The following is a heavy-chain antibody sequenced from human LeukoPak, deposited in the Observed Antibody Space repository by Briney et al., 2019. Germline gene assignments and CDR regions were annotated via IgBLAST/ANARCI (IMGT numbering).Heavy chain of an antibody. D-gene: IGHD3-3*01. CDR1: GGSISSSSYY. CDR2: IYYSGST. V-gene: IGHV4-39*01. CDR3: ARPGYDFWSGYYADFDY. Sequence: PSETLSPTCTVSGGSISSSSYYWGWIRQPPGKGLEWIGSIYYSGSTYYNPSLKSRVTISVDTSKNQFSLKLSSVTAADTAVYYCARPGYDFWSGYYADFDYWGQGTLVTVSS. J-gene: IGHJ4*02.